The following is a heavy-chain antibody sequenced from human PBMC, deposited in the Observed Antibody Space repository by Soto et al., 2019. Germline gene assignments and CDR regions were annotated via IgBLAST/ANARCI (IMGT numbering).Heavy chain of an antibody. Sequence: ASVKVSCKASGYTFTSYGISWVRQAPGQGLEWMGWISAYNGNTNYAQKLQGRVTMTTDTSTSTAYMELRSLRSDDTAVYYCARDPLPWSDGYEKWFDPCAQVPLGTLSS. CDR3: ARDPLPWSDGYEKWFDP. V-gene: IGHV1-18*01. CDR1: GYTFTSYG. D-gene: IGHD5-18*01. J-gene: IGHJ5*02. CDR2: ISAYNGNT.